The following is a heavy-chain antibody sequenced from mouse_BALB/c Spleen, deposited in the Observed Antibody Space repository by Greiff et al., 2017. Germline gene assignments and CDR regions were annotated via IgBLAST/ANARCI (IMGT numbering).Heavy chain of an antibody. Sequence: EVQGVESGGGLVQPGGSRKLSCAASGFTFSSFGMHWVRQAPEKGLEWVAYISSGSSTIYYADTVKGRFTISRDNPKNTLFLQMTSLRSEDTAMYYCARGLGDYAMDYWGQGTSVTVSS. D-gene: IGHD4-1*01. CDR3: ARGLGDYAMDY. J-gene: IGHJ4*01. CDR1: GFTFSSFG. CDR2: ISSGSSTI. V-gene: IGHV5-17*02.